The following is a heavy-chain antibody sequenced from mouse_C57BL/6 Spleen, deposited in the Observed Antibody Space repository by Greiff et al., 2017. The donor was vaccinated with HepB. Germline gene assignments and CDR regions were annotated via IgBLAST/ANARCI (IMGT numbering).Heavy chain of an antibody. CDR2: IYPGDGDT. V-gene: IGHV1-82*01. CDR3: ARAYYGSSSWFAY. Sequence: QVQLKQSGPELVKPGASVKISCKASGYAFSSSWMNWVKQRPGKGLEWIGRIYPGDGDTNYNGKFKGKATLTADKSSSTAYMQLSSLTSEVSAVYFCARAYYGSSSWFAYWGQGTLVTVSA. J-gene: IGHJ3*01. CDR1: GYAFSSSW. D-gene: IGHD1-1*01.